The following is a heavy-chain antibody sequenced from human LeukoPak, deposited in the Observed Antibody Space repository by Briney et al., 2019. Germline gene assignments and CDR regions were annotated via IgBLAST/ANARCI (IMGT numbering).Heavy chain of an antibody. Sequence: GGSLRLSCVVSGISLSNYAMTWVRQAPGKGLEWVSYISERGGSTTYADSVKGRFTISRDTSLNTLYLQMNNLRAEDTAVYFCAKRGVVIRGLLVIGYHQEAYHYDFWGQGVLVAVSS. D-gene: IGHD3-10*01. J-gene: IGHJ4*02. CDR2: ISERGGST. V-gene: IGHV3-23*01. CDR1: GISLSNYA. CDR3: AKRGVVIRGLLVIGYHQEAYHYDF.